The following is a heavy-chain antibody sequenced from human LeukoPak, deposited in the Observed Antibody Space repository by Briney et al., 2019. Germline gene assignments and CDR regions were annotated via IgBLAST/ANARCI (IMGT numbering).Heavy chain of an antibody. CDR3: AAGDRNGWYFDY. J-gene: IGHJ4*02. V-gene: IGHV3-20*04. CDR1: GFTFDDHG. Sequence: GGSLRLSCAASGFTFDDHGMSWVRQVPGKGLEWVSGINWNGGSTGYADSVKGRFTISRDNAKNSLYLQMNSLRAEDTALYYCAAGDRNGWYFDYWGQGALVTVSS. CDR2: INWNGGST. D-gene: IGHD6-19*01.